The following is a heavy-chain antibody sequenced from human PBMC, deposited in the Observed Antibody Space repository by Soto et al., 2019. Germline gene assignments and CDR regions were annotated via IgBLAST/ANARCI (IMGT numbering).Heavy chain of an antibody. J-gene: IGHJ6*02. CDR1: GFTFSSYE. Sequence: PGGSLRLSCAASGFTFSSYEMNWVRQAPGKGLEWVSYISSSGSTIYYADSVKGRFTISRDNAKNSLYLQMNSLRAEDTAVYYCARDGPATVTTRFYYYYYGMDVWGQGTTVTVSS. D-gene: IGHD4-17*01. CDR3: ARDGPATVTTRFYYYYYGMDV. CDR2: ISSSGSTI. V-gene: IGHV3-48*03.